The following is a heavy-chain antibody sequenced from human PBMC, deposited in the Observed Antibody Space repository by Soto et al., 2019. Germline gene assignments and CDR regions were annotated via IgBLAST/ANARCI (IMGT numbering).Heavy chain of an antibody. J-gene: IGHJ5*02. Sequence: SQTLSPTCAISGDSVSSNTAASNWIRQSPSRGLEWLGRTYYRSKWYYDYAVSVKSRITINPDTSKNQFSLQLNSVTPEDTAVYYCERGAGSSWSNWFDPWGQGTLVTVSS. V-gene: IGHV6-1*01. CDR3: ERGAGSSWSNWFDP. D-gene: IGHD6-13*01. CDR2: TYYRSKWYY. CDR1: GDSVSSNTAA.